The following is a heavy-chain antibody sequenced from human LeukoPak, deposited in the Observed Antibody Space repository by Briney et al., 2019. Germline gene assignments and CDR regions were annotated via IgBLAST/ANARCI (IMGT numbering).Heavy chain of an antibody. CDR1: GGSISSYY. Sequence: PSETLSLTCTVSGGSISSYYWSWIRQPPGKGLEWIGYIYYSGSTNYNPSPKSRVTISVDTSKNQFSLKLSSVTAADTAVYYCARGYYYGMDVWGQGTTVTVSS. V-gene: IGHV4-59*08. CDR2: IYYSGST. J-gene: IGHJ6*02. CDR3: ARGYYYGMDV.